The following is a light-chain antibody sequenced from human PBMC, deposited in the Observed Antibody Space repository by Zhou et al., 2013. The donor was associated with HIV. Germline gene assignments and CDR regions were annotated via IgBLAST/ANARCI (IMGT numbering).Light chain of an antibody. Sequence: DIQMTQSPSSLSASVGDRVTITCRASQSISSYLNWYQQKPGKAPKLLIYKASNLQSGVPSRFSGSGSGTEFTLTISSLQPDDFASYYCQQYNTYPGTFGQGTKVEVK. J-gene: IGKJ1*01. CDR1: QSISSY. V-gene: IGKV1-5*03. CDR3: QQYNTYPGT. CDR2: KAS.